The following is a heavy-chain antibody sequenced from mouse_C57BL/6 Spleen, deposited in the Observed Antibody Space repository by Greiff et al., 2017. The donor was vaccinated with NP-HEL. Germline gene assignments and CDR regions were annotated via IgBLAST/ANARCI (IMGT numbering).Heavy chain of an antibody. J-gene: IGHJ3*01. CDR2: INPGSGGT. Sequence: QVQLQQSGAELVRPGTSVKVSCKASGYAFTNYLIEWVKQRPGQGLEWIGVINPGSGGTNYNEKFKGKATLTADKSSSTAYMQLSSLTAEDSAVYFCARWDYGSSPFAYWGQGTLVTVSA. CDR3: ARWDYGSSPFAY. CDR1: GYAFTNYL. D-gene: IGHD1-1*01. V-gene: IGHV1-54*01.